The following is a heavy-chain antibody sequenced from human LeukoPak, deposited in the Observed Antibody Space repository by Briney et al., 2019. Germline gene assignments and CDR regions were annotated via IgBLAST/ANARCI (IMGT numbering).Heavy chain of an antibody. Sequence: ASVKVSCKASAGTFSSYAISWVRQAPGQGLEWMGWMNPNSGNTGYAQKFQGRVTMTRNTSISTAYMELSSLRSEDTAVYYCARRYSSSWYLGAFDIWGQGTMVTVSS. CDR1: AGTFSSYA. D-gene: IGHD6-13*01. CDR3: ARRYSSSWYLGAFDI. CDR2: MNPNSGNT. J-gene: IGHJ3*02. V-gene: IGHV1-8*02.